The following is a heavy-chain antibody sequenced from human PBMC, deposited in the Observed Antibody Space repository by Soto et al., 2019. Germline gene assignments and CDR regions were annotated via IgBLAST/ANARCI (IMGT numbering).Heavy chain of an antibody. CDR2: ISGSGGST. D-gene: IGHD2-21*02. Sequence: EVQLLESGGGLVQPGGSLRLSCAASGFTFSSYAMSWVRQAPGKGLEWVSVISGSGGSTYYADSVKGRFTISRDNSKNTLYLQMNSLRAEDTAVYYCSKDPGDWCWDFDLWGRGTLVTVSS. V-gene: IGHV3-23*01. CDR3: SKDPGDWCWDFDL. CDR1: GFTFSSYA. J-gene: IGHJ2*01.